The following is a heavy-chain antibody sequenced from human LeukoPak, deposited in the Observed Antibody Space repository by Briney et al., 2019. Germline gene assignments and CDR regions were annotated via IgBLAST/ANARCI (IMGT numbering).Heavy chain of an antibody. CDR2: INHSGST. D-gene: IGHD3-22*01. Sequence: SETLSLTCAVYGGSFSGYYWSWIRQPPGKGLEWIGEINHSGSTNYNPSLKSRVTISVDTSKNQFSLKLSSVTAADTAVYYCARGVTPLAFYYYDSSGYYDYWGQGTLVTVSS. J-gene: IGHJ4*02. V-gene: IGHV4-34*01. CDR1: GGSFSGYY. CDR3: ARGVTPLAFYYYDSSGYYDY.